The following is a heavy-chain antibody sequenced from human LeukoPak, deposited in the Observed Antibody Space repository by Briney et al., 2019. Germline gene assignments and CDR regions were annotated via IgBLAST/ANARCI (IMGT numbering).Heavy chain of an antibody. CDR3: ARVAWNDPDAFDI. CDR1: GYTFTSYG. J-gene: IGHJ3*02. D-gene: IGHD1-1*01. V-gene: IGHV1-18*01. CDR2: ISAYNGNT. Sequence: ASVKVSCKASGYTFTSYGISWVRQAPGQGLEWMGWISAYNGNTNYAQKFQGRVTMTRDTSISTAYMELSRLRSDDTAVYYCARVAWNDPDAFDIWGQGTMVTVSS.